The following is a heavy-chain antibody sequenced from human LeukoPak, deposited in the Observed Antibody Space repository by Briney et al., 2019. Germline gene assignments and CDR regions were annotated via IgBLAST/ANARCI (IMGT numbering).Heavy chain of an antibody. V-gene: IGHV1-69*13. Sequence: SVKVSCKASGATFSSYAISWVRQAPGQGLEWMGTIIPTFGTADYAEKFQDRVKMTADESTTTVYMELSSLRYEDTAVYYCARTTEAHSWRTRYYDYYMDVWGKGTTVTVSS. CDR1: GATFSSYA. D-gene: IGHD6-13*01. CDR2: IIPTFGTA. J-gene: IGHJ6*03. CDR3: ARTTEAHSWRTRYYDYYMDV.